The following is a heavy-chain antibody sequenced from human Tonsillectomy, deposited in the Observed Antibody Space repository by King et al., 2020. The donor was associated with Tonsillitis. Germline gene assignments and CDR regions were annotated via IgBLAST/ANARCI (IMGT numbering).Heavy chain of an antibody. J-gene: IGHJ4*02. CDR2: IDSSSSHI. Sequence: VQLVESGGGLVKPGGSLRLSCAASGFTFSSYDLNWVRRAPGKGLEWVSSIDSSSSHIYYADSVKGRFTISRDNAKNSLYLQMNSLRGEDTAVYYCARYGGGSFDYGGQGTLVTVPS. CDR1: GFTFSSYD. V-gene: IGHV3-21*01. CDR3: ARYGGGSFDY. D-gene: IGHD3-10*01.